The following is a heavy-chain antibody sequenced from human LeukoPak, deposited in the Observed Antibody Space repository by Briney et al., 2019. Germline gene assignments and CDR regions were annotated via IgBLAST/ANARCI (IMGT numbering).Heavy chain of an antibody. J-gene: IGHJ4*02. CDR1: GGTFSSYA. CDR2: IIPIFGTA. V-gene: IGHV1-69*05. Sequence: SVKVSCKASGGTFSSYAISWVRQAPGQGLEWMGRIIPIFGTANYAQKFQGRVTITTDGSTSTAYMELSSLRSEDTAVYYCARDREYPYDSSGYYDWGQGTLVTVSS. CDR3: ARDREYPYDSSGYYD. D-gene: IGHD3-22*01.